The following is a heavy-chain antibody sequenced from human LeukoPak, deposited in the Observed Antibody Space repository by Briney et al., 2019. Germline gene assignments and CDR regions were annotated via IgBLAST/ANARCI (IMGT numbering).Heavy chain of an antibody. V-gene: IGHV4-4*09. CDR3: ARQVGATTSRWFDP. J-gene: IGHJ5*02. D-gene: IGHD1-26*01. CDR2: IYTSGST. Sequence: KSSETLSLTCTVSGGSISSYYWSWIRQPPGKGLEWIGYIYTSGSTNYNPSLKSRVTISVDTSKNQFSLKLSSVTAADTAVYYCARQVGATTSRWFDPWGQGTLVTVSP. CDR1: GGSISSYY.